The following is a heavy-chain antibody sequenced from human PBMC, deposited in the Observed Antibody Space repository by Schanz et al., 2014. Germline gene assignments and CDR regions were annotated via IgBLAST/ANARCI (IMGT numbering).Heavy chain of an antibody. J-gene: IGHJ2*01. CDR3: AKDAPYPFDL. V-gene: IGHV3-23*04. Sequence: EVQLVESGGGLVQPGGSLRLSCAASGITFSSHSLNWVRQAPGKGLEWVSSISGDHRNTFYADSVKGRFTISRDNSKNTLYLQMNSLRAEDTAIYYCAKDAPYPFDLWGRGTLVTVSS. CDR1: GITFSSHS. CDR2: ISGDHRNT.